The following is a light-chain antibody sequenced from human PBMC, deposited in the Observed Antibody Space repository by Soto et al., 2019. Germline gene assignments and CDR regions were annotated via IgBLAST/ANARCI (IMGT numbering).Light chain of an antibody. CDR2: GAS. CDR3: QQYGSSPPVT. CDR1: QSVSSSY. Sequence: EIVLTQSPGTLSLSPGERAALSCRASQSVSSSYLAWYQQKPGQAPRLLIYGASSRATGIPDRFRGSGSGTTFPPSIGRLEPEDFALYYCQQYGSSPPVTFGGGTKVDIK. V-gene: IGKV3-20*01. J-gene: IGKJ4*01.